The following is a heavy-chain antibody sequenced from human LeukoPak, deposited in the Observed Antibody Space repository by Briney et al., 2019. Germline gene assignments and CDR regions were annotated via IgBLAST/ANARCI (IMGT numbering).Heavy chain of an antibody. CDR1: GGSISSGGYY. V-gene: IGHV4-31*03. D-gene: IGHD3-3*01. CDR3: ARVSVLRFLEWLFMAPPDY. CDR2: IYYSGST. J-gene: IGHJ4*02. Sequence: SETLSLTCTVSGGSISSGGYYWSWIRQHPGKGLEWIGYIYYSGSTYYNPSLKSRVTISVDTSKNQFSLQLSSVTAADTAVYYCARVSVLRFLEWLFMAPPDYWGQGTLVTVSS.